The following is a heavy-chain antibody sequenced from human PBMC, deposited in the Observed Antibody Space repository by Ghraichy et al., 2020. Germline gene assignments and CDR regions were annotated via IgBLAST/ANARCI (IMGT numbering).Heavy chain of an antibody. CDR3: ARGGPLVIPNNWFDP. CDR2: MNPNRGNT. V-gene: IGHV1-8*01. Sequence: ASVKVSCKASGYTFTSYDINWVRQATGQGLEWMGWMNPNRGNTGYAQKFQGRVTMTRNTSISTAYMELSSLRSEDTAVYYCARGGPLVIPNNWFDPWGQGTLVTVSS. D-gene: IGHD3-9*01. CDR1: GYTFTSYD. J-gene: IGHJ5*02.